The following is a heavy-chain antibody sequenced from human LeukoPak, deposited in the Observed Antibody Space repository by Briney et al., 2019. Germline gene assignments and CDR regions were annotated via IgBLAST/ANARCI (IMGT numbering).Heavy chain of an antibody. D-gene: IGHD5-12*01. Sequence: GGSLRLPCAASGFTFSSYGMHWVRQAPGKGLEWVAVISYDGSNKYYADSVKGRFTISRDNSKNTLYLQMNSLRVEDTAVYYCASEWMGRAFDIWGQGTMVTVSS. V-gene: IGHV3-30*03. CDR1: GFTFSSYG. J-gene: IGHJ3*02. CDR2: ISYDGSNK. CDR3: ASEWMGRAFDI.